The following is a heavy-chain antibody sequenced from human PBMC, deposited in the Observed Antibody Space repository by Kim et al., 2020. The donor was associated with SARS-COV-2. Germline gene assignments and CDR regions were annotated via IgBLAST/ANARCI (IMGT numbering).Heavy chain of an antibody. Sequence: NYTPSLTPRLTMSLDTSKNQFSLDLSSVTAADTALYYCARVSSGDYILFDSWGQGALVTVSS. CDR3: ARVSSGDYILFDS. D-gene: IGHD4-17*01. J-gene: IGHJ4*02. V-gene: IGHV4-4*07.